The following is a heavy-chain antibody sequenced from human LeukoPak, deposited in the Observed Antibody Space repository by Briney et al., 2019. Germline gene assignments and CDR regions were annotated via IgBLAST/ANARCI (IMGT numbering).Heavy chain of an antibody. Sequence: SETLSFTCTVSGGSISGYYWNWIRQPAGKGLEWIGRIFHSGSTNYNPSLNSRVTMSVDTSKNQFSLKLSSVTAADTAVYYCARSRIVLADSLDPWGQGTLVTVSS. D-gene: IGHD6-19*01. V-gene: IGHV4-4*07. CDR2: IFHSGST. CDR1: GGSISGYY. CDR3: ARSRIVLADSLDP. J-gene: IGHJ5*02.